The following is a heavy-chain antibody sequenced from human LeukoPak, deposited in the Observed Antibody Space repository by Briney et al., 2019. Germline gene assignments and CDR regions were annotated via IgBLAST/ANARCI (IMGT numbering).Heavy chain of an antibody. J-gene: IGHJ6*03. CDR3: ARTHVPAFGKQWLVRERYYYYYMDV. Sequence: ASVKVSCKASGYTFTSYGISWVRQAPGQGLEWMGWISAYNGNTNYAQKLQGRVTMTTDTSTSTAYMELRSLRSDDTAVYYCARTHVPAFGKQWLVRERYYYYYMDVWGKGTTVTVSS. V-gene: IGHV1-18*01. D-gene: IGHD6-19*01. CDR2: ISAYNGNT. CDR1: GYTFTSYG.